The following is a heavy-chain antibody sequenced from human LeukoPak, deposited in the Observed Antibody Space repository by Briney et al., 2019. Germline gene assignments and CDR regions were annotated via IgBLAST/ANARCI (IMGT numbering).Heavy chain of an antibody. CDR1: GYTLTGYY. Sequence: ASVTVSCKASGYTLTGYYMHWVRQAPGQGLEWMGWINPNSGGTNYAQKFQGRATMTRDTSISTAYMELSRLRSDDTAVYYCARGGDGYNWLKAFDIWGQGTMVTVSS. D-gene: IGHD5-24*01. V-gene: IGHV1-2*02. CDR3: ARGGDGYNWLKAFDI. CDR2: INPNSGGT. J-gene: IGHJ3*02.